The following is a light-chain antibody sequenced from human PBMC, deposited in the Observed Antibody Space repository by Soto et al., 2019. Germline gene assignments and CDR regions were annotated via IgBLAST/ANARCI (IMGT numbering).Light chain of an antibody. CDR1: QGISSY. J-gene: IGKJ4*01. CDR2: AAS. Sequence: DIQLTQSPSFLSASVGDRVTITCRASQGISSYLAWYQQKPGKAPKLLIYAASTLQSGVPSRFSGSGSGTEFTLTISSLQPEDFATYFCQQLNSYPLFGGGTKVDI. CDR3: QQLNSYPL. V-gene: IGKV1-9*01.